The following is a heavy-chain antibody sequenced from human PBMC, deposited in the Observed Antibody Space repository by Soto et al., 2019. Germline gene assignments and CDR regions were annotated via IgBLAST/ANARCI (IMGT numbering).Heavy chain of an antibody. CDR2: IIPIFGTA. D-gene: IGHD3-10*01. CDR1: GGTFSSYA. J-gene: IGHJ5*02. Sequence: SVKVSCKASGGTFSSYAISWVRQAPGQGLEWMGGIIPIFGTANYAQKFQGRVTITADESTSTAYMELSRLRSEDTAVYYCATALNSGRFGEFLFLGGFDPWGQGTLVTVSS. CDR3: ATALNSGRFGEFLFLGGFDP. V-gene: IGHV1-69*13.